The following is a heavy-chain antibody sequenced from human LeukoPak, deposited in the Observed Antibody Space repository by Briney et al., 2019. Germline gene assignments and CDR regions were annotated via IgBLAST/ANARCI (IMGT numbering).Heavy chain of an antibody. CDR1: GYTLTELS. CDR2: FDPEDGET. D-gene: IGHD3-22*01. Sequence: GASVKVSCKVSGYTLTELSMHWVRQAPGKGLEWMGGFDPEDGETIYAQKFQGRVTMTEDTSTDTAYMELSSLRSEDTAVYYCATWRKISANYYDSSGYYGAFDIWGQGTMVTVSS. J-gene: IGHJ3*02. V-gene: IGHV1-24*01. CDR3: ATWRKISANYYDSSGYYGAFDI.